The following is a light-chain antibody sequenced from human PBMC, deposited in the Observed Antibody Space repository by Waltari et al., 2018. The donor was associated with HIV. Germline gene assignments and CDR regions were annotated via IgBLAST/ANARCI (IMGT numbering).Light chain of an antibody. CDR3: QHYNNFPWT. CDR1: QSISSW. CDR2: KAS. J-gene: IGKJ1*01. V-gene: IGKV1-5*03. Sequence: DIQMTQSPSNLSASVGDSGTITCRASQSISSWLAWYQQKPGKAPKLLINKASTLESGVPLRFSGSASGTEFTLTITSLQPDDFATYYCQHYNNFPWTFGQGTKVEI.